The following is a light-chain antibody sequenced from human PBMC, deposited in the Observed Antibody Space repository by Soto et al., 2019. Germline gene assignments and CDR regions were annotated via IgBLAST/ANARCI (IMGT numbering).Light chain of an antibody. CDR1: QGVTTN. Sequence: EILMTQSPAILSVSPGERATLSCRAGQGVTTNFAWYQQKSGQSPRLLIYDVSIRATGVPARFSGSGSGTDFSLTISSLQPEDFATYYCQQSYSTPPWTFGQGTKVDIK. J-gene: IGKJ1*01. CDR2: DVS. CDR3: QQSYSTPPWT. V-gene: IGKV3-15*01.